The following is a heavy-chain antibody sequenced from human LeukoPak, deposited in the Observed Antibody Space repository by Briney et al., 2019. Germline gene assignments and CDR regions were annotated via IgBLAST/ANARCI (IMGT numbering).Heavy chain of an antibody. J-gene: IGHJ4*02. V-gene: IGHV1-69*01. CDR1: GGTFSSYA. CDR2: IIPIFGTA. CDR3: ARDRSRYYGSGSWPYFDY. D-gene: IGHD3-10*01. Sequence: SVKVSCKASGGTFSSYAISWVRQAPGQGLEWMGGIIPIFGTANYAQKFQGRVTITADESTSTAYMELSSLRSEDTAVYYCARDRSRYYGSGSWPYFDYWGQGTLVTVSS.